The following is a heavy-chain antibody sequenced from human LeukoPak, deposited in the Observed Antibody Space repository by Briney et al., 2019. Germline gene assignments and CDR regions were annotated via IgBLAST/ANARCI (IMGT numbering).Heavy chain of an antibody. J-gene: IGHJ3*02. CDR1: GFTFSGSA. CDR2: IRSKANSYAT. D-gene: IGHD6-13*01. Sequence: PGGSLRLSCAASGFTFSGSAMHWVRQASGKGLEWLGRIRSKANSYATAYAASVKGRFTISRDDSKNTAYLQMNSLKTEDTAVYYCTRDRSSSWYVEAFDIWGQGTMVTVSS. V-gene: IGHV3-73*01. CDR3: TRDRSSSWYVEAFDI.